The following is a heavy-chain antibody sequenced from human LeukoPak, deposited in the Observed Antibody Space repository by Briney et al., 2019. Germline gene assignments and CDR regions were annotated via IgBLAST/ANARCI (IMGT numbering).Heavy chain of an antibody. V-gene: IGHV4-61*01. CDR2: GHHSESP. Sequence: SETLSLTCTVSGGSVSSGSYYWSWLRQSPGKGLEWIAYGHHSESPNYNPSLKSRVTISVDTSKNQFSLKLSSVTAADTAVYYCARDQRYGDYVLDYYYYYGMDVWGQGTTVTVSS. CDR1: GGSVSSGSYY. J-gene: IGHJ6*02. D-gene: IGHD4-17*01. CDR3: ARDQRYGDYVLDYYYYYGMDV.